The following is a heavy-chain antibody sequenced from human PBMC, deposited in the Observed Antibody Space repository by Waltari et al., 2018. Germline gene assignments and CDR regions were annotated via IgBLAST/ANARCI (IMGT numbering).Heavy chain of an antibody. CDR2: IKPDGSET. CDR1: GFPFGGSW. CDR3: SVSLNS. J-gene: IGHJ4*02. V-gene: IGHV3-7*01. Sequence: EVQLVESGGGLVQPGESLRLSCRASGFPFGGSWMDWVRQAPGKGLEWVANIKPDGSETHYVDSVQGRFTISRDNAQNLLYLQMNSLRAEDAAVYYCSVSLNSWGQGTLVTVSS.